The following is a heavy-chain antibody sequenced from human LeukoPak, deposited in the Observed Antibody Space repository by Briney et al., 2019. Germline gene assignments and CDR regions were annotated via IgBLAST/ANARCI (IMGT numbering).Heavy chain of an antibody. CDR3: ARARASGRSGFDY. J-gene: IGHJ4*02. CDR1: GFTFSAFG. Sequence: GGSLRLSCAASGFTFSAFGMNWVRQAPGKGLEWVSTITNSGGSTYYVDSVKGRFTISRDNAKNSLYLQMNSLRDEDTAVYYCARARASGRSGFDYWGQGTLVTVSS. D-gene: IGHD2-15*01. CDR2: ITNSGGST. V-gene: IGHV3-23*01.